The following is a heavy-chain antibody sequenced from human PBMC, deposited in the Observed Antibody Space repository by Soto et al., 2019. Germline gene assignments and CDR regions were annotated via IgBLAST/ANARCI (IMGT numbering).Heavy chain of an antibody. CDR3: ARDSRYCTDGGCIIMRDAFDV. D-gene: IGHD2-8*01. CDR2: IYHSAPP. Sequence: QAQLQEAGPGLVRPSGTLSLRGTVCRFAVTNNKYWNWVRQAPGKALEWIGEIYHSAPPYYNPPRSGQNSKAMDTSKNQISLNLTSVNAADTTVYYSARDSRYCTDGGCIIMRDAFDVWGEGTLVTVSS. CDR1: RFAVTNNKY. V-gene: IGHV4-4*02. J-gene: IGHJ3*01.